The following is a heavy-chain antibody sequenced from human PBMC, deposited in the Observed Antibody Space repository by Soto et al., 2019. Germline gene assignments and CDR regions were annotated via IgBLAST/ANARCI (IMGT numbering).Heavy chain of an antibody. V-gene: IGHV3-23*01. CDR1: GFTFSSYA. Sequence: GGSLRLSCAASGFTFSSYAMSWVRQAPGKGLEWVSAISGSGGSTYYADSVKGRFTISRDNSKNTLYLQMNSLRAEDTALYYCAKYMTYYDILTGYMDYWGQGTLVTVSS. J-gene: IGHJ4*02. CDR2: ISGSGGST. CDR3: AKYMTYYDILTGYMDY. D-gene: IGHD3-9*01.